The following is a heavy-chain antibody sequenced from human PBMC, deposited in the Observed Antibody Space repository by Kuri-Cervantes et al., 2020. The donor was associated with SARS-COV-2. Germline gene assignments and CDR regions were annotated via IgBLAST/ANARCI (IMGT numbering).Heavy chain of an antibody. D-gene: IGHD3-3*01. CDR3: ARHERFPTYGMDV. Sequence: SETLSLTCTVSGGSISSSSYYWGWIRQPPGKGLEWIGSIYYSGSTYYNPSLKSRVTISVDTSKNQFSLKLSSVTAADTAVYYCARHERFPTYGMDVWGQGTTVTGSS. CDR2: IYYSGST. CDR1: GGSISSSSYY. J-gene: IGHJ6*01. V-gene: IGHV4-39*01.